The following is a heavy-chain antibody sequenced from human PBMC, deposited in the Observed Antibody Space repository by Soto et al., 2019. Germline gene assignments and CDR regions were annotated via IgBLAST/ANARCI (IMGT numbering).Heavy chain of an antibody. V-gene: IGHV5-51*01. D-gene: IGHD6-13*01. J-gene: IGHJ6*04. CDR1: GYSFTSYW. CDR2: IYPGDSDT. CDR3: ARSGGGFWDRSSRKPPFVGFVV. Sequence: PGESLKISCKGSGYSFTSYWIGWVRQMPGKGLEWMRIIYPGDSDTRYSPSFQGQVTISADKSISTAYLQWSSLKASDTAMYYCARSGGGFWDRSSRKPPFVGFVVWGKGKRVTVSS.